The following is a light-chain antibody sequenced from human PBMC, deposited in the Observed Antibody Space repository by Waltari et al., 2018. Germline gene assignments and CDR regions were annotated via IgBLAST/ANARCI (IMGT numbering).Light chain of an antibody. Sequence: QSALTQPASVSGSPGQSITISCTGTSSDVGGYNYVSWYQQHPGKAPKLMIYDVSHRPSGVSNRFSGSKSGKTASLTISGLQAEDEADYYCSSYTSSSRGVFGGGTKLTVL. CDR2: DVS. J-gene: IGLJ3*02. CDR1: SSDVGGYNY. V-gene: IGLV2-14*03. CDR3: SSYTSSSRGV.